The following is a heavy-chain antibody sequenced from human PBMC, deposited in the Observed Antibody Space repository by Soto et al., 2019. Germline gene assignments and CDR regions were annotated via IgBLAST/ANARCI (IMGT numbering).Heavy chain of an antibody. CDR2: IYYLGNT. V-gene: IGHV4-39*01. Sequence: QLQLQESGSGLVKPSETLSLNCIVSNGSIRSRSSYWGWIRQTPGKGLEWIGSIYYLGNTYYNPSRKSRVTISIDTSKNQFSLKLNSVTAADSAVDFCGGQDYGAKGYYFENWGQGALVTVSS. CDR3: GGQDYGAKGYYFEN. CDR1: NGSIRSRSSY. D-gene: IGHD4-17*01. J-gene: IGHJ4*02.